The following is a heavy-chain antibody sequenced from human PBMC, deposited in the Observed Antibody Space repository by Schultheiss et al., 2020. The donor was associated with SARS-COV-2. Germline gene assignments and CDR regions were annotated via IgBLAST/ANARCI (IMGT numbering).Heavy chain of an antibody. CDR1: GGTFSSYA. CDR2: IIPIFGTA. J-gene: IGHJ5*02. D-gene: IGHD2-15*01. CDR3: ATGPALAPGWFDP. V-gene: IGHV1-69*13. Sequence: SVKVSCKASGGTFSSYAISWVRQAPGQGLEWMGGIIPIFGTANYAQKFQGRVTITADESTSTAYMELSSLRSEDTAVYYCATGPALAPGWFDPWGQGTLVTVSS.